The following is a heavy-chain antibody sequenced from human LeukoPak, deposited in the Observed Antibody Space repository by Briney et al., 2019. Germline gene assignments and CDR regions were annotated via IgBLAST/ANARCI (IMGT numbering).Heavy chain of an antibody. D-gene: IGHD6-6*01. J-gene: IGHJ4*02. CDR1: GDCISVDHY. V-gene: IGHV4-34*01. CDR3: ARSPERIAARPFDY. CDR2: INHSGST. Sequence: PSETLSLTCVVSGDCISVDHYWGWSRQPPGKGLEWIGEINHSGSTNYNPSLKSRVTISVDTSKNQFSLKLSSVTAADTAVYYCARSPERIAARPFDYWGQGTLVTVSS.